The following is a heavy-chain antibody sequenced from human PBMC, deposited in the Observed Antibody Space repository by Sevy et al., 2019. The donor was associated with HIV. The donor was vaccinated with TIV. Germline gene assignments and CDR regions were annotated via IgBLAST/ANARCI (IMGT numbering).Heavy chain of an antibody. V-gene: IGHV3-23*01. CDR1: GFTFSSYA. CDR2: ISGSGGST. CDR3: ARVVVTATYYFDY. D-gene: IGHD2-21*02. J-gene: IGHJ4*02. Sequence: GGSLRLSCAASGFTFSSYAMTWVRQAPGKGLEWVSAISGSGGSTYFAYSVEGRFTISRDNSENTLYLQVNSLRAEDTAVYYCARVVVTATYYFDYWGQGTLVTVSS.